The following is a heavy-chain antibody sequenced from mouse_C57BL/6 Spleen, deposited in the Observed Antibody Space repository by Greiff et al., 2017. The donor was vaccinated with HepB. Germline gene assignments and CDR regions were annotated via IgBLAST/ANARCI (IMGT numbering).Heavy chain of an antibody. J-gene: IGHJ4*01. Sequence: EVKLVESGEGLVKPGGSLKLSCAASGFTFISYAMSWVRQTPEKRLEWVAYISSGGDYIYYADTVKGRFTISRDNARNTLYLQMSSLKSEDTAMYYCTSSPTGSYALDYWGQGTSVTVSS. D-gene: IGHD4-1*01. CDR1: GFTFISYA. V-gene: IGHV5-9-1*02. CDR2: ISSGGDYI. CDR3: TSSPTGSYALDY.